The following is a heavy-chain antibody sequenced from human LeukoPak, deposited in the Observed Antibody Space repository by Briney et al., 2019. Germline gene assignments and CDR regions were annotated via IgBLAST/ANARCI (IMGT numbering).Heavy chain of an antibody. CDR1: GGSFSGYY. V-gene: IGHV4-34*01. Sequence: SETLSLTCAVYGGSFSGYYWSWIRQPPGKGLEWIGEINHSGSTNYNPSLKSRVTISVDTSKNQFSLKLSSVTAADTAVHYCARAGGYCSGGSCYYWYFDYWGQGTLVTVSS. CDR3: ARAGGYCSGGSCYYWYFDY. CDR2: INHSGST. D-gene: IGHD2-15*01. J-gene: IGHJ4*02.